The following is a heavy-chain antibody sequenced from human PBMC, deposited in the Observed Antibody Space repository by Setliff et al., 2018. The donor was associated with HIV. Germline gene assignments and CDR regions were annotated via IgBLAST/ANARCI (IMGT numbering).Heavy chain of an antibody. CDR2: ISGSGGST. J-gene: IGHJ6*03. Sequence: GGSLRLSCAASGFTFRSYAMSWVRQAPGKGLEWVSVISGSGGSTYYADSVKGRFTISRDNAKNSLYLQMNSLRAEDTAVYYCARLLDYYYMDVWGKGTTVTVSS. D-gene: IGHD2-15*01. CDR1: GFTFRSYA. CDR3: ARLLDYYYMDV. V-gene: IGHV3-23*01.